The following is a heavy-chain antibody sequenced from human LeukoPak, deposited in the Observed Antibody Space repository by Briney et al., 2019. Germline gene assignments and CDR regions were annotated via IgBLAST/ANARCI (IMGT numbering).Heavy chain of an antibody. Sequence: EGSLRLSCAASGFIFSNYGMHWVRQAPGKGLEWLSLIYYDGTNKYYADSVKGRFTISRDNSKNTLFLQMNSLRVEDTAVYYCARQSTVATDWWGQGTLVTVSS. CDR2: IYYDGTNK. CDR1: GFIFSNYG. D-gene: IGHD4-23*01. CDR3: ARQSTVATDW. J-gene: IGHJ4*02. V-gene: IGHV3-33*01.